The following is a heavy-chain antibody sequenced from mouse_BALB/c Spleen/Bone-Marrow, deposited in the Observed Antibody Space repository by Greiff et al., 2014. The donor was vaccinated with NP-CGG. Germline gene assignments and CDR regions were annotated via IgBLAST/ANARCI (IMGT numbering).Heavy chain of an antibody. CDR1: GFPFCHYG. V-gene: IGHV5-6*01. Sequence: GQLKEAGGDLMKPWGALKLSCAASGFPFCHYGLSLGRPTPDKRLGWVATISSGGSNTYYPDSVKGRFTISRDNAKNTLYLQMSSLKSEDTAMYYGERHQRYYAMEYWGQGTSVTVSS. CDR3: ERHQRYYAMEY. J-gene: IGHJ4*01. CDR2: ISSGGSNT.